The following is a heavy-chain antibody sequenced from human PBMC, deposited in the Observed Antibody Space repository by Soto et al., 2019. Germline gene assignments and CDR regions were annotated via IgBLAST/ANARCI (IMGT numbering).Heavy chain of an antibody. D-gene: IGHD2-2*01. Sequence: QVQLQQWGAGLLKPSETLSLTCAVYGGSFSGYYWSWIRQPPGKGLEWIGEINHSGSTNYNPSLKSRVTISVDTSKNQFSLKLSSVTAADTAVYYCARSYCSSTSCWYYFDYWGQGTLVTVSS. J-gene: IGHJ4*02. V-gene: IGHV4-34*01. CDR2: INHSGST. CDR1: GGSFSGYY. CDR3: ARSYCSSTSCWYYFDY.